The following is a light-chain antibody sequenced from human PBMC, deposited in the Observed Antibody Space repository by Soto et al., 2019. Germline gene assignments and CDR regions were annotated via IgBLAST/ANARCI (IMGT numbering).Light chain of an antibody. V-gene: IGKV3-11*01. J-gene: IGKJ4*01. CDR2: DAS. Sequence: EIVLTQSPATLSLSPGERATLSCMASQSVSSSLAWYQQKPGQAPRLLIYDASNRATGVPARFSGSGSGTEFNLTISSLQSEDFAVYFCQQYDDWLRLTFGGGTKVDIK. CDR3: QQYDDWLRLT. CDR1: QSVSSS.